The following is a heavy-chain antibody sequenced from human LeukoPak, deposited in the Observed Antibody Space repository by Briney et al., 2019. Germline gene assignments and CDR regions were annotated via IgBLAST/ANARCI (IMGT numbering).Heavy chain of an antibody. V-gene: IGHV1-18*01. J-gene: IGHJ4*02. Sequence: ASLKVSCKPSGYTFTSDGISRGRQAPGQGLEWMGWIIAYNVTPNSPQTRQGRVTIPARMPTSTSNMEQRSLRSDDTAVYYCARGLTLRCSGGSCYSGNFDYWGQGALVTV. CDR2: IIAYNVTP. CDR3: ARGLTLRCSGGSCYSGNFDY. D-gene: IGHD2-15*01. CDR1: GYTFTSDG.